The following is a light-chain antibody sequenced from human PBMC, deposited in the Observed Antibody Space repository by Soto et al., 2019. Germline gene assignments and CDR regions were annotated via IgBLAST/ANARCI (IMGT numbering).Light chain of an antibody. J-gene: IGKJ2*01. V-gene: IGKV1-39*01. CDR3: QQYDKWPYT. Sequence: DIQMTQFPSSLSASVGDRVTITCRASQTISTCLNWYQQKPGTAPKLLIYAASNLESGVPSRFSGSGSGTYFTLTISSLQPEDFATYYCQQYDKWPYTFGQGTNLEIK. CDR1: QTISTC. CDR2: AAS.